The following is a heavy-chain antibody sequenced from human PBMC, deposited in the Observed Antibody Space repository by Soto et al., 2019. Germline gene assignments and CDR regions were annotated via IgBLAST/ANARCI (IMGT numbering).Heavy chain of an antibody. Sequence: LRLSCAASGFTFDDFAMHWVRQAPGKGLEWVSGVDWNSGSTAYADSVKGRFTISRDNARNSLYLQMNSLRAEDTALYYCVKGRGSYEVKFGMDVWGQGTTVTVSS. V-gene: IGHV3-9*01. J-gene: IGHJ6*02. D-gene: IGHD6-25*01. CDR1: GFTFDDFA. CDR2: VDWNSGST. CDR3: VKGRGSYEVKFGMDV.